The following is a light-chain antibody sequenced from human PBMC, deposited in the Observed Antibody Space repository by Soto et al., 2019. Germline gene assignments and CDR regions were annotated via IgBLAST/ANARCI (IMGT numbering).Light chain of an antibody. J-gene: IGKJ4*01. Sequence: EIVITQAPATPSVSPGERATLSCRASQSVSSNLAWHQQKPGQAPRILMYDASTRATGIPARFSGSGSGTEFTLTISSLQPEDFATYYCQQLNSYPLFGGGTKVDIK. V-gene: IGKV3-15*01. CDR3: QQLNSYPL. CDR1: QSVSSN. CDR2: DAS.